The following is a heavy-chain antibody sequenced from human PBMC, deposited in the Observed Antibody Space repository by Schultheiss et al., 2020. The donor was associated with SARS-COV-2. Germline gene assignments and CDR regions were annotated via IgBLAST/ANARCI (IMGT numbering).Heavy chain of an antibody. CDR2: IYCADNTK. CDR3: ARDRTGNSGGHFDL. J-gene: IGHJ2*01. D-gene: IGHD5-12*01. V-gene: IGHV3-48*03. Sequence: AGSLRLTCVGSGFTFSSIEMNWVRQAPGKGTEWVSYIYCADNTKWYADSVKGRFTISRDNARNSLYLQMNSLRAEDTAVYYCARDRTGNSGGHFDLWGRGTLVTVSS. CDR1: GFTFSSIE.